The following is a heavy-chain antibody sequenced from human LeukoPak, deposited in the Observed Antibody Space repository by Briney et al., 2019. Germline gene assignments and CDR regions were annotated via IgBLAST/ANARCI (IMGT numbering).Heavy chain of an antibody. J-gene: IGHJ4*02. Sequence: GGTLRLSCAASGFTFSSFGMTWARQTPGKGLEHVSTISDSGGRAYYADSVKGRFTISRDNSKNKMYLQMNSLRAEDTAVYYCAREVGAYDFWGQGTLVTVSS. V-gene: IGHV3-23*01. CDR2: ISDSGGRA. D-gene: IGHD1-26*01. CDR3: AREVGAYDF. CDR1: GFTFSSFG.